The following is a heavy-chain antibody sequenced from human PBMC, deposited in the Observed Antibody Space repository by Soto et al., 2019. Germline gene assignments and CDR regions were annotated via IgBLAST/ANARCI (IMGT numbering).Heavy chain of an antibody. V-gene: IGHV1-3*01. D-gene: IGHD1-1*01. CDR2: INGGNGNT. Sequence: QVQVVQSGAEVKKPGASVKISCKASGYSFTTYAMHWVRQAPGQRLEWMAWINGGNGNTKYSQKFQDRVTITRYTSANIAYMELSSLRSEDSAVYYCARGKGMEENYYYHGMDVWGQGTTVSVSS. CDR1: GYSFTTYA. J-gene: IGHJ6*02. CDR3: ARGKGMEENYYYHGMDV.